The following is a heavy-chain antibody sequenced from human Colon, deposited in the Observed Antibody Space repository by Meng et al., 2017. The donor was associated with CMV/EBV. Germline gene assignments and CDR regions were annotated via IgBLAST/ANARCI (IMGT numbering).Heavy chain of an antibody. V-gene: IGHV3-74*01. CDR3: ARGGDGGLDY. D-gene: IGHD3-16*01. Sequence: LSCSASVFGFAPLWVRWVRQPPGRGLGWVSFINGDGSDTHYADSVKGRFTISRDNAKNTLYLQVNSLTSEDTAMYYCARGGDGGLDYWGQGTLVTVSS. CDR2: INGDGSDT. J-gene: IGHJ4*02. CDR1: VFGFAPLW.